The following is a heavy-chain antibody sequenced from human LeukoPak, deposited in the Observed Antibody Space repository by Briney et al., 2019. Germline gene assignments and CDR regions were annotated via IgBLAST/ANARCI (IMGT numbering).Heavy chain of an antibody. Sequence: QPGGSLRLSCAASGFTFSSYAMSWVRQAPGKGLEWVSAIRGSGGSTYYADSVKGRFTISRDNSKNTLYLQMNSLRAEDTAVYYCAKAQLWFGELLPDAFDIWGQGTMVTVSS. D-gene: IGHD3-10*01. J-gene: IGHJ3*02. CDR1: GFTFSSYA. CDR2: IRGSGGST. CDR3: AKAQLWFGELLPDAFDI. V-gene: IGHV3-23*01.